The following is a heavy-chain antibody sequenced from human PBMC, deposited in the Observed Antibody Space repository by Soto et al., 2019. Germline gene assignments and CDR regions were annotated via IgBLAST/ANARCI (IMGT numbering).Heavy chain of an antibody. Sequence: GGSLRLSCAASGFTFTSYEFNWVRQAPGKGLEWISYIGTSDNNIYYADSVKGRFTVPRDNARNSLYLQMNSLRAEDTAIYYCAREELNCGGDCFAFWGQGALVTVSS. CDR3: AREELNCGGDCFAF. CDR1: GFTFTSYE. J-gene: IGHJ4*02. V-gene: IGHV3-48*03. D-gene: IGHD2-21*01. CDR2: IGTSDNNI.